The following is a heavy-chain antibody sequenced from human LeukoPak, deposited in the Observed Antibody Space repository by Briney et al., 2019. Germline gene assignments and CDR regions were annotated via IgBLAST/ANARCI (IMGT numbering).Heavy chain of an antibody. Sequence: GGSLRLSCAASGFTFSSHGMNWVRQAPGKGLEWVSGISPNGVITYYADSVKGRFTISRDNSKGTVYLQMNSLRPEDTAVYYXXKEEGQWLVRGTFGVNYWGQGTLVTVSS. J-gene: IGHJ4*02. CDR2: ISPNGVIT. V-gene: IGHV3-23*01. CDR1: GFTFSSHG. CDR3: XKEEGQWLVRGTFGVNY. D-gene: IGHD6-19*01.